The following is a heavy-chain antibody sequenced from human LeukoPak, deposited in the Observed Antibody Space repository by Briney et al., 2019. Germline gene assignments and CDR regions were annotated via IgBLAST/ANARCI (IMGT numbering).Heavy chain of an antibody. Sequence: GGSLRLSCAASGFTFSSYAMHWVRQAPGKGLEWVAVISYDGSNKYYADSVKGRFTISRDNSKNTLYLQMNSLRAEDTAVYYCAGNRGDNYGYWEYWGQGTLVTVSS. CDR2: ISYDGSNK. V-gene: IGHV3-30-3*01. CDR3: AGNRGDNYGYWEY. CDR1: GFTFSSYA. D-gene: IGHD5-18*01. J-gene: IGHJ4*02.